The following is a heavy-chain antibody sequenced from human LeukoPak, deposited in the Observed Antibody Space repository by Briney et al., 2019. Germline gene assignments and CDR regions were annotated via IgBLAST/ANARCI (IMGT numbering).Heavy chain of an antibody. Sequence: GGSLRLSCATSGFTVSNNYMSWVRQAPGKGLEWVSVIYSGGSTYYADSVKGRFTISRDNSKNTLYLQMNSLRAEDTAVYYCARGMYYDVSEAFDIWGQGTMVTVSS. CDR1: GFTVSNNY. D-gene: IGHD3-16*01. CDR3: ARGMYYDVSEAFDI. V-gene: IGHV3-53*05. CDR2: IYSGGST. J-gene: IGHJ3*02.